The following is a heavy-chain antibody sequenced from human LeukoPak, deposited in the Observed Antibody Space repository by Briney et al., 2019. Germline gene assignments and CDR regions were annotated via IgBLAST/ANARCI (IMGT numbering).Heavy chain of an antibody. CDR3: ARDQVEQWSGVAWYIDY. D-gene: IGHD6-19*01. V-gene: IGHV3-30*03. Sequence: GGSPRLSCAASGFTFSNYGMHWVRQAPGKGLEWVAVISYDGRNKYYGDSVKGRFTISRDNSKNTLYLQMNSLRAEDTAVYYCARDQVEQWSGVAWYIDYWGQGTLVTVSS. J-gene: IGHJ4*02. CDR1: GFTFSNYG. CDR2: ISYDGRNK.